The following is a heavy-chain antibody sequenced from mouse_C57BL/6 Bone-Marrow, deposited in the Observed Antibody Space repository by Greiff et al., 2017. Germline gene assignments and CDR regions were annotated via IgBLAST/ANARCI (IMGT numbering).Heavy chain of an antibody. Sequence: EVMLVESGGGLVQPGGSLKLSCAASGFTFSDYYMYWVRQTPEKRLEWVAYISNGSGSTYYPDTVKGRFTISRDNAKNTLYLQMSRLKSEDTAMYYCARHDFYAMDYWGQGTSVTVSS. V-gene: IGHV5-12*01. CDR2: ISNGSGST. CDR1: GFTFSDYY. J-gene: IGHJ4*01. CDR3: ARHDFYAMDY.